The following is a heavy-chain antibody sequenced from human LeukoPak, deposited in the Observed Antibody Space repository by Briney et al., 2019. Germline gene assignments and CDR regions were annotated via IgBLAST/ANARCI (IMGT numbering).Heavy chain of an antibody. CDR1: GDSFSGHY. CDR3: ARGERNYDFWSGYYSGSYYFDY. V-gene: IGHV4-34*01. D-gene: IGHD3-3*01. Sequence: PSETLSLTCAVYGDSFSGHYWSWIRQPPGKGLEWIGEITDGGRTSYSPSLKSRATISIVPSQSQFSLQLDSVTAADTAVYYCARGERNYDFWSGYYSGSYYFDYWGQGTLVTVSS. J-gene: IGHJ4*02. CDR2: ITDGGRT.